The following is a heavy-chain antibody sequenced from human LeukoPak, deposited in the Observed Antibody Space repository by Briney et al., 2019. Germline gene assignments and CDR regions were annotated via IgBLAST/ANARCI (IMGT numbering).Heavy chain of an antibody. J-gene: IGHJ4*01. Sequence: GGSLRLSCTASGFTLRNYWMHWVRQVPGKRLVWVSRISGDGSVTSYADSVQGRFTISRDNAKNILYLQINSLRSEDTAVYYCARYSSSSGGASYYLDYWGHGTLVTVSS. CDR2: ISGDGSVT. V-gene: IGHV3-74*01. D-gene: IGHD6-6*01. CDR1: GFTLRNYW. CDR3: ARYSSSSGGASYYLDY.